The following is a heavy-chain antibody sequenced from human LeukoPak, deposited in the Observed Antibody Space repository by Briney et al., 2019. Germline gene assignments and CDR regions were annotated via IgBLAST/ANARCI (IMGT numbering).Heavy chain of an antibody. D-gene: IGHD3-3*01. V-gene: IGHV4-59*01. J-gene: IGHJ4*02. CDR2: IYYSGST. CDR3: ARALWNYDFWSGYYGALYFDY. CDR1: GGSISSYY. Sequence: PSETLSLTCTVSGGSISSYYWSWIRQPPGKGLEWIGYIYYSGSTNYNPSLKSRVTISVDTSKNPFSLKLSSVTAADTAVYYCARALWNYDFWSGYYGALYFDYWGQGTLVTVPS.